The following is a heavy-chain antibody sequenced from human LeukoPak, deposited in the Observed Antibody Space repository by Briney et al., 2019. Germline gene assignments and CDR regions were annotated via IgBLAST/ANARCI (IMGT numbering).Heavy chain of an antibody. D-gene: IGHD7-27*01. CDR2: ISDSGGST. J-gene: IGHJ4*02. Sequence: GGSLRLSCAASGLTLSSYGMSWVRQAPGKGLEWVSAISDSGGSTYYADSVKGRFTISRDNSKNTLYLQMNSLRAEDTAVYYCARENRGRVNHFDYWGQGTLVTVSS. CDR1: GLTLSSYG. V-gene: IGHV3-23*01. CDR3: ARENRGRVNHFDY.